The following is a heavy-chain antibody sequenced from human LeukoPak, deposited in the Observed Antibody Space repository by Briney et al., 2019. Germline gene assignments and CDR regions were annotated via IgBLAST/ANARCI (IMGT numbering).Heavy chain of an antibody. CDR3: ARCPGGRFNYYYYMDV. CDR2: IIPIFGTA. J-gene: IGHJ6*03. CDR1: GGTFSSYA. D-gene: IGHD3-3*01. V-gene: IGHV1-69*05. Sequence: GGSLRLSCAASGGTFSSYAISWVRQAPGQGLEWMGGIIPIFGTANYAQKFQGRVTITTDESTSTAYMELSSLRSEDTAVYYCARCPGGRFNYYYYMDVWGKGTTVTVSS.